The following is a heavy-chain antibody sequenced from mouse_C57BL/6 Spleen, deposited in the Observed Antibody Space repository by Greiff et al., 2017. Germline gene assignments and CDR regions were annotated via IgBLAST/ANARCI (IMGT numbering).Heavy chain of an antibody. D-gene: IGHD2-4*01. CDR3: ARNYDVLFDY. V-gene: IGHV1-22*01. CDR1: GYTFSDYN. J-gene: IGHJ2*01. Sequence: EVQLQESGPELVKPGASVKMSCKASGYTFSDYNMHWVKQSHGKSLEWIGYINPNNGGTSYNQKFKGKATLTVNKSSSTAYMELRSLTSEDSAVYYCARNYDVLFDYWGQGTTLTVSS. CDR2: INPNNGGT.